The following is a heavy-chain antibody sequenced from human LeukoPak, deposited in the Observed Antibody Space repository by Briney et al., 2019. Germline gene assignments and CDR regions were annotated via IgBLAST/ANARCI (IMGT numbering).Heavy chain of an antibody. CDR3: ARDQGVFGAPGY. CDR1: GGSISSYY. V-gene: IGHV4-59*01. CDR2: IYYSGST. Sequence: SETLSLTCTVSGGSISSYYWSWIRQPPGKGLEWIGYIYYSGSTNYNPSLKSRVTISVDTSKNQFSPKLSSVTAADTAVYYCARDQGVFGAPGYWGQGTLVTVSS. D-gene: IGHD2-8*01. J-gene: IGHJ4*02.